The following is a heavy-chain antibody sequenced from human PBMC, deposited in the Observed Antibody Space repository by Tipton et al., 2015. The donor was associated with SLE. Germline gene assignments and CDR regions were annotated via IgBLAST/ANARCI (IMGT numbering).Heavy chain of an antibody. CDR1: GFTFSSYG. Sequence: SGFTFSSYGMHWVRQAPGKGLEWVAVIWYDGSNKYYADSVKGRFTISRDNSKNTLYLQMNSLRAEDTAVYYCATILTGSIDYWGQGTLVTVSS. V-gene: IGHV3-33*01. J-gene: IGHJ4*02. D-gene: IGHD7-27*01. CDR3: ATILTGSIDY. CDR2: IWYDGSNK.